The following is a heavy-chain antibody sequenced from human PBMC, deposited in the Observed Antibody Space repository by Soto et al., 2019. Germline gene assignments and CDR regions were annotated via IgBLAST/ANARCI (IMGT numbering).Heavy chain of an antibody. CDR1: GFTFSSYL. V-gene: IGHV3-74*01. CDR2: ISSDGSST. J-gene: IGHJ4*02. D-gene: IGHD3-9*01. CDR3: ARDGVFDGSPADGFDY. Sequence: GGSLRLSCAASGFTFSSYLMHWVLQAPGKGLVWVSRISSDGSSTNYADSVNGRFTISRDNAKNTLYLQMNSLRAEDTAVYYCARDGVFDGSPADGFDYWGQGTLVTVSS.